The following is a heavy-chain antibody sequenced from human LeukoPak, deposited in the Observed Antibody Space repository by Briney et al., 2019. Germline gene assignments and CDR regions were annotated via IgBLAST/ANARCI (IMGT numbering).Heavy chain of an antibody. Sequence: QTGGSLRLSCAASGFTFSSYSMNWVRQAPGKGLEWVSYISSSSTIYYADSVKGRFTISRDNAKNSLYLQMNSLRAEDTAVYYCARDSYYDTFDYWAREPWSPSPQ. V-gene: IGHV3-48*04. D-gene: IGHD3-16*01. CDR1: GFTFSSYS. CDR2: ISSSSTI. J-gene: IGHJ4*02. CDR3: ARDSYYDTFDY.